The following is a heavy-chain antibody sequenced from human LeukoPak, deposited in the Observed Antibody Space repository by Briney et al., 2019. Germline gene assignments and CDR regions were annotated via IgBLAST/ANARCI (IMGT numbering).Heavy chain of an antibody. D-gene: IGHD6-13*01. Sequence: PGGSLRLSCAASGFTFSSYWMHWVRQAPGKELVRVSRINSDGSSTRYADSVKGRFTISRDNAKNTLYLQMNSLRAEDTAVYYCARDRAAADLDYWGQGTLVTVSS. CDR3: ARDRAAADLDY. CDR1: GFTFSSYW. CDR2: INSDGSST. J-gene: IGHJ4*02. V-gene: IGHV3-74*01.